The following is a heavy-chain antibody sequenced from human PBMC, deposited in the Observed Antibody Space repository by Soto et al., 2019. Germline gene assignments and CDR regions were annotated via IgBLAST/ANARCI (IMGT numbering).Heavy chain of an antibody. CDR3: AKGAGVRSFDWVGLWDV. D-gene: IGHD3-9*01. Sequence: VQLLESGGGLVQPGGSLRLSCAASEFTFNSYSMSWVRQAPGKGLEWVSAFCASDGTSYYADSVKGRFTISRDNSKNTFYLQMNSRRAEDTAVYSCAKGAGVRSFDWVGLWDVWGQGTTVTVSS. J-gene: IGHJ6*02. V-gene: IGHV3-23*01. CDR2: FCASDGTS. CDR1: EFTFNSYS.